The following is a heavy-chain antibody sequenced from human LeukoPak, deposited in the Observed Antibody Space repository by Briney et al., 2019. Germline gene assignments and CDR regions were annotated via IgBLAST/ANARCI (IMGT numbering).Heavy chain of an antibody. CDR1: GGSISSYY. CDR3: ASSQGFGSSGYFDY. V-gene: IGHV4-59*01. D-gene: IGHD3-22*01. CDR2: IYYSGST. J-gene: IGHJ4*02. Sequence: SETLSPTCTFSGGSISSYYWSWIRQPPGKGLEWIGYIYYSGSTNYNPSLKSRVTISVDTSKNQFSLKLSSVTAADTAVYYCASSQGFGSSGYFDYWGQGTLVTVSS.